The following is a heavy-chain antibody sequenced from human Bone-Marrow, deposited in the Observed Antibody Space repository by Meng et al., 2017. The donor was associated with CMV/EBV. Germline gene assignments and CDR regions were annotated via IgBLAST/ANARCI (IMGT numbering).Heavy chain of an antibody. CDR1: GFTFNSYW. CDR2: IKEDGTVQ. V-gene: IGHV3-7*03. Sequence: GESLKISCVASGFTFNSYWMSWVRQAPGKGLEWVANIKEDGTVQVYADSVRGRFTISRDNAGNSLFLQMNSLRVEDTALYYCAKDKYSGTHGGMDVWGQGTTVTVSS. J-gene: IGHJ6*02. CDR3: AKDKYSGTHGGMDV. D-gene: IGHD1-26*01.